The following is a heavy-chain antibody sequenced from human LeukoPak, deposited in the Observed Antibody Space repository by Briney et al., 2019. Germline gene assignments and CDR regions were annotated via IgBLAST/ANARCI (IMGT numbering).Heavy chain of an antibody. Sequence: PGGSLRLSCAASGFTFSSSWMSWVRQAPGRGLEWVANIKQDGSDEYYVDSVKGRFTISRDNAKNSLYLQMNSLRAEDTAVYYCASRRPYSSGGHIDYWGQGTLVTVSS. CDR1: GFTFSSSW. CDR2: IKQDGSDE. D-gene: IGHD6-19*01. J-gene: IGHJ4*02. V-gene: IGHV3-7*02. CDR3: ASRRPYSSGGHIDY.